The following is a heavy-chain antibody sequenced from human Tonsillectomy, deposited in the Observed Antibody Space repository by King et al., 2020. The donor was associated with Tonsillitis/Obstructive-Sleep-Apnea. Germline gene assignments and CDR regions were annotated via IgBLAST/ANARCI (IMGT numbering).Heavy chain of an antibody. Sequence: VQLVESGGGLVQPGRSLRLSCAASGFTFDDYAMHWVRQAPGKGLEWVQGILWNSDREGYAASVMGGFTISRDNAKNSLYLQMNSLRVEDTPFYYCATSLSECRYYGVSYYFDSWGPGTLVTVSS. CDR3: ATSLSECRYYGVSYYFDS. CDR1: GFTFDDYA. D-gene: IGHD3-3*01. J-gene: IGHJ4*02. V-gene: IGHV3-9*01. CDR2: ILWNSDRE.